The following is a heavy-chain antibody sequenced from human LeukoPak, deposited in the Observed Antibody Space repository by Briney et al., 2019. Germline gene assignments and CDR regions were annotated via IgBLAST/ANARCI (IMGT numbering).Heavy chain of an antibody. CDR1: GFTFNSYA. J-gene: IGHJ4*02. CDR2: IFGSGGSA. V-gene: IGHV3-23*01. D-gene: IGHD3-22*01. CDR3: ASLYDSSGYATDY. Sequence: PPGGSLRLSCAASGFTFNSYAMYWVRQAPGKGLEWVSGIFGSGGSAHYADSVKGRFTISRDNSKNTVYLQMDSLRVEDTAVYYCASLYDSSGYATDYWGQGTLVTVSS.